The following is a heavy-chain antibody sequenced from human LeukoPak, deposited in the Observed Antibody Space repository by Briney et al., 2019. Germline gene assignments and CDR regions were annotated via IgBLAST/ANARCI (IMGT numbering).Heavy chain of an antibody. V-gene: IGHV3-11*01. CDR1: GFTFSDYY. D-gene: IGHD3-3*01. Sequence: GGSLRLSCAASGFTFSDYYMSWIRQAPGKGLEWVSYISSSGSTIYYADSVKGRFTISRDNAKNSLYLQMNSLRAEDTAVYYCASPGGLVGWLSFHDAFDIWGQGTMVTVSS. CDR3: ASPGGLVGWLSFHDAFDI. CDR2: ISSSGSTI. J-gene: IGHJ3*02.